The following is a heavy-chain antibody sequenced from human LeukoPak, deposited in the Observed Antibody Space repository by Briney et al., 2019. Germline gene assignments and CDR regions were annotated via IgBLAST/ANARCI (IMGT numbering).Heavy chain of an antibody. D-gene: IGHD2/OR15-2a*01. CDR1: GFTFSSYA. J-gene: IGHJ6*03. V-gene: IGHV3-23*01. Sequence: PGGSLRLSCAASGFTFSSYAMSWVRQAPGKGLEWVSAISGSGGSTYYADSVKGRFTISRDNSKNTLYLQMNSLRAEDTAVYYCAKGSFYCTSSTCPQYYYYMDVWGKGTTVIVSS. CDR3: AKGSFYCTSSTCPQYYYYMDV. CDR2: ISGSGGST.